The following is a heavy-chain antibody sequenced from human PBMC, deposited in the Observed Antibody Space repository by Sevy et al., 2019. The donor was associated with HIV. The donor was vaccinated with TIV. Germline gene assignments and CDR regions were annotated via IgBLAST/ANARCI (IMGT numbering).Heavy chain of an antibody. CDR1: EFIFTGYW. Sequence: GGSLRLSCAASEFIFTGYWMNWVRQAPGKGLEWVANIDQDGSDKRYVDSVRGRFTISRDNANNFLYLQMSSLIADDTAVYYCARAGGWGNINHSNQILDIWGHGTKVTVSS. V-gene: IGHV3-7*01. CDR2: IDQDGSDK. D-gene: IGHD3-16*01. J-gene: IGHJ3*02. CDR3: ARAGGWGNINHSNQILDI.